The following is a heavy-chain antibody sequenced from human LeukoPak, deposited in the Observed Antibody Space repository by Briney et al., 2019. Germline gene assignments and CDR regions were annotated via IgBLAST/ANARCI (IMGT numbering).Heavy chain of an antibody. J-gene: IGHJ4*02. CDR3: TTRPRYCDGGSCYAKPYDY. D-gene: IGHD2-15*01. CDR2: IKSKTDGGTT. V-gene: IGHV3-15*01. CDR1: GFTFSNAY. Sequence: GGSLRLSCAASGFTFSNAYMNWVRQAPGKGLEWVGRIKSKTDGGTTDYAAPVKGRFTISRNDSKNTLYLQMNSLKTEDTAFYYCTTRPRYCDGGSCYAKPYDYWGQGTLVTVSS.